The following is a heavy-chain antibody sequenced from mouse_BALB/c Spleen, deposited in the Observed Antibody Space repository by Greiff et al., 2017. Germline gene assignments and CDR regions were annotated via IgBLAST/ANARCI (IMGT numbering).Heavy chain of an antibody. CDR3: ARGDGDYGRIFAY. CDR1: GFTFSSYA. V-gene: IGHV5-6-5*01. J-gene: IGHJ3*01. Sequence: DVQLVESGGGLVKPGGSLKLSCAASGFTFSSYAMSWVRQTPEKRLEWVASISSGGSTYYPDSVKGRFTISRDNARNILYLQMSSLRSEDTAMYYCARGDGDYGRIFAYWGQGTLVTVSA. D-gene: IGHD2-4*01. CDR2: ISSGGST.